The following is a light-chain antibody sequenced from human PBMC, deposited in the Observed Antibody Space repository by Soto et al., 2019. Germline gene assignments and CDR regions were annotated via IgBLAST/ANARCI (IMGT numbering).Light chain of an antibody. V-gene: IGKV1-39*01. CDR1: QSISSY. Sequence: DIHMTQSPSSLSAPVGDRVPITCRASQSISSYLNWYQQKPGKAPKLLIYAASSLQSGVPARFSGSGSGTDFTLSINSLQPEDFATYYCQQAYSFPITFGQGTRLEIK. CDR2: AAS. CDR3: QQAYSFPIT. J-gene: IGKJ5*01.